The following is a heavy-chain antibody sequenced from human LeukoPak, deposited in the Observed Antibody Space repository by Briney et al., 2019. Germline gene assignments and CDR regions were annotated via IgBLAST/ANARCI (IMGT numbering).Heavy chain of an antibody. V-gene: IGHV3-23*01. CDR2: ISGSGGST. Sequence: GGSLRLSCAASGFTFSSYAMSWVRQAPGKGLEWVSAISGSGGSTYYADSVRGRFTISRDNSKNTLYLQMNSLRAEDTAVYYCAREGGITVAGKFDSWGQGTLVTVSS. CDR1: GFTFSSYA. CDR3: AREGGITVAGKFDS. D-gene: IGHD6-19*01. J-gene: IGHJ4*02.